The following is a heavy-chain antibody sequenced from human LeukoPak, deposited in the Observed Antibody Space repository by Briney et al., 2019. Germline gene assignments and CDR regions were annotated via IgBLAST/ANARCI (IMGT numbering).Heavy chain of an antibody. CDR3: ARALGTCPGGSCAIDY. CDR2: ISVSGSTI. CDR1: GFTFSSHE. D-gene: IGHD2-15*01. J-gene: IGHJ4*02. V-gene: IGHV3-48*03. Sequence: PGGSLRLSCAASGFTFSSHEMNWVRQAPGKGLQWVSYISVSGSTIYYADSVKGRFTISRDNAKNLLYLEMKGLRAEDTAVYYCARALGTCPGGSCAIDYWGQGTLVTVSS.